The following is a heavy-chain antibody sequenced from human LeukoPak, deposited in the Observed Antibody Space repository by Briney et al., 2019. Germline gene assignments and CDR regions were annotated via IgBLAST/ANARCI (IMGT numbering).Heavy chain of an antibody. CDR1: GYTFSGYY. CDR2: INPDSGGT. V-gene: IGHV1-2*02. CDR3: ARVDFWSGTFDH. Sequence: ASMMVSCRASGYTFSGYYMHWVRQAPGQGLEWMGWINPDSGGTNYAQKFQGRVTMTRDTPINTAYLELRRLRSDDTAVYYCARVDFWSGTFDHWGQGTLVTVSS. J-gene: IGHJ4*02. D-gene: IGHD3-3*01.